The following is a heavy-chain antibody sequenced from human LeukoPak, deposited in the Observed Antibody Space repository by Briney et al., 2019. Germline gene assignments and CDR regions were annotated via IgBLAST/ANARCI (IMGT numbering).Heavy chain of an antibody. CDR1: GYTFTSYG. J-gene: IGHJ6*02. CDR3: AREGITMVRGVIMPVYCYYGMDV. Sequence: GASVKVSCKASGYTFTSYGISWVRQAPGQGLEWMGRIIPILGIANYAQKFQGRVTITADKSTSTAYMELSSLRSEDTAVYYCAREGITMVRGVIMPVYCYYGMDVWGQGTTVTVSS. CDR2: IIPILGIA. V-gene: IGHV1-69*04. D-gene: IGHD3-10*01.